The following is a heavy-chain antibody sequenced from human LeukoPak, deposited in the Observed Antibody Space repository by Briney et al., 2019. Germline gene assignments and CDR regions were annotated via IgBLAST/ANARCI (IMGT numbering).Heavy chain of an antibody. D-gene: IGHD6-13*01. CDR2: IVVGSGNT. CDR1: GFTFTSSA. CDR3: AARYSSSWPREYYFDY. V-gene: IGHV1-58*02. Sequence: ASVKVSCKASGFTFTSSAMQWVRQARGQRLEWIGWIVVGSGNTNYAQKLQERVTITRDMSTSTAYMELSSLRSEDTAVYYCAARYSSSWPREYYFDYWGQGTLVTVSS. J-gene: IGHJ4*02.